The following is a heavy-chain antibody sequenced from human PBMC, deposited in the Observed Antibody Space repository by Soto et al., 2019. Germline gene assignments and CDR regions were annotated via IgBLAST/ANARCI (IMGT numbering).Heavy chain of an antibody. CDR3: ARGSTDSYPGSRIFDF. CDR2: ITDSVVDA. J-gene: IGHJ4*02. D-gene: IGHD3-10*01. Sequence: GESLILSCVASGITFGGRAMIWVRQAPGEGLDWVSSITDSVVDAKYADSVSCLFTISRDNSKNTLYLQMSSPRAEDSAVYYCARGSTDSYPGSRIFDFWGRGTLVTVSS. V-gene: IGHV3-23*01. CDR1: GITFGGRA.